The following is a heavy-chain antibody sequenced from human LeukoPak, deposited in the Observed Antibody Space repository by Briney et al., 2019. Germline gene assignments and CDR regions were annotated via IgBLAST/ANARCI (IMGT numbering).Heavy chain of an antibody. CDR2: INHSGST. Sequence: SETLSLTCAVHGGSFSCYYWSWIRQPPGKGLEWIGEINHSGSTNYNPSLKSRVTISVDTSKNQFSLRLTSMTAADTAVYYCARGTSGWPYYKDVWGKGTTVTVSS. D-gene: IGHD6-19*01. CDR3: ARGTSGWPYYKDV. V-gene: IGHV4-34*01. J-gene: IGHJ6*03. CDR1: GGSFSCYY.